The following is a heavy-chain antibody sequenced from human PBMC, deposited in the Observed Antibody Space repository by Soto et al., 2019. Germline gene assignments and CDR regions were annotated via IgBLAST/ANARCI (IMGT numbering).Heavy chain of an antibody. D-gene: IGHD2-2*01. J-gene: IGHJ6*02. CDR2: IKSKTDGGTT. CDR3: TTDRCSSTSCQFLIRYYYGMDV. V-gene: IGHV3-15*07. Sequence: GGSLRLSCAASGFTFSNAWMNWVRQAPGKGLEWVGRIKSKTDGGTTDYAAPVKGRFTISRDDSKNTLYLQMNSLKTEDTAVYYCTTDRCSSTSCQFLIRYYYGMDVWGQGTTVTVSS. CDR1: GFTFSNAW.